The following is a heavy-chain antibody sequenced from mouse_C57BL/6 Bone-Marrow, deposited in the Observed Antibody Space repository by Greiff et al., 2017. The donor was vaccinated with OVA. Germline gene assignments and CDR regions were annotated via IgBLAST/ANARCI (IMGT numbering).Heavy chain of an antibody. D-gene: IGHD2-1*01. CDR1: GFNFKDDY. V-gene: IGHV14-4*01. CDR2: IDPENGDT. J-gene: IGHJ2*01. CDR3: TSYGNFDY. Sequence: VQLQQSGAELVRPGASVKLSCTASGFNFKDDYMHWVKQRPEQGLEWIGWIDPENGDTEYASKFQGKATITADTSSNTAYLQLSSLPSEDTAVYYCTSYGNFDYWGQGTTLTVSS.